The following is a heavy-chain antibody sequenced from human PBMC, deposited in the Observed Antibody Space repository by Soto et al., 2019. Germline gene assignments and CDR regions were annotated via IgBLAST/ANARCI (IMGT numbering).Heavy chain of an antibody. V-gene: IGHV1-69*13. J-gene: IGHJ6*02. CDR3: ARDPRGTGTPYYYYGMDV. CDR1: GGTFSSYA. CDR2: IIPIFGTA. Sequence: GASVKVSCKASGGTFSSYAISWVRQAPGQGLEWMGGIIPIFGTANYAQKFQGRVTITADESTSTAYMELSSLRSEDTAVYYCARDPRGTGTPYYYYGMDVWGQGTTVTVSS. D-gene: IGHD1-7*01.